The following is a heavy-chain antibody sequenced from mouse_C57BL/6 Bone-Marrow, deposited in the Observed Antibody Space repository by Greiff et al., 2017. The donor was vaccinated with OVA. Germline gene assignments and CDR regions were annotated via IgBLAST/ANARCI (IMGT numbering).Heavy chain of an antibody. CDR2: ISNGGGST. V-gene: IGHV5-12*01. CDR1: GFTFSDYY. J-gene: IGHJ2*01. Sequence: VVESGGGLVQPGGSLKLSCAASGFTFSDYYMYWVRQTPEKRLEWVAYISNGGGSTYYPDTVKGRFTISRDNAKNTLYLQMSRLKSEDTAMYYCARGGYDYWGQGTTLTVSS. D-gene: IGHD2-2*01. CDR3: ARGGYDY.